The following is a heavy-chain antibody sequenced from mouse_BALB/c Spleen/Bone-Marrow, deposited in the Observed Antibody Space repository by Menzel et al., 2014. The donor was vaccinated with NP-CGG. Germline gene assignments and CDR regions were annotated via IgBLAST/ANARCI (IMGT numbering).Heavy chain of an antibody. CDR2: INPSNGRT. CDR3: ARGTFDY. V-gene: IGHV1S81*02. CDR1: GYTFTSYW. Sequence: QVQLKESGAELVKPGASVKLSCKASGYTFTSYWMHWVKQRPGQGLEWIGEINPSNGRTNYNEKFESKATLTVDKSSSTAYMQLGSLTSEDSAVYYCARGTFDYWGQGTTLTVSS. J-gene: IGHJ2*01.